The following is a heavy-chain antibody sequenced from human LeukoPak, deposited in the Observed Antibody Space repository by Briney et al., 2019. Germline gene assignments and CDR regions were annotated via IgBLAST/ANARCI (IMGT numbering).Heavy chain of an antibody. CDR1: GGSISSSSYY. V-gene: IGHV4-39*07. J-gene: IGHJ5*02. D-gene: IGHD6-6*01. Sequence: PSETLSLTCTVSGGSISSSSYYWGWIRQPPGKGLEWIGSIYYSGSTYYNPSLKSRVTISVDTSKNQFSLKLSSVTAADTAVYYCARADLQLAPAVPVNWFDPWGQGTLVTVSS. CDR2: IYYSGST. CDR3: ARADLQLAPAVPVNWFDP.